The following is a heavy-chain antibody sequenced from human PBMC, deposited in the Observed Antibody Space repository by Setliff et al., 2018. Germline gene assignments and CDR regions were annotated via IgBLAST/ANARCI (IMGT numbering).Heavy chain of an antibody. CDR3: AKDRVNDGYWDFDS. V-gene: IGHV3-74*01. J-gene: IGHJ4*02. CDR1: GFSFSSYW. CDR2: VIQGGSG. Sequence: PGGSLRLSCAASGFSFSSYWMHWVRQGPGKGLEWVARVIQGGSGVYADSVKGRSTISRDNSRNTFFLQMNNLRAEDTATYYCAKDRVNDGYWDFDSWGQGIVVTVSS. D-gene: IGHD1-1*01.